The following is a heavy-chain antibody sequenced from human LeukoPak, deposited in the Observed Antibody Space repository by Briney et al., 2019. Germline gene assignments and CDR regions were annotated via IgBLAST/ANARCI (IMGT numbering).Heavy chain of an antibody. D-gene: IGHD4-23*01. CDR2: INHSGRT. V-gene: IGHV4-34*01. CDR3: AREPLRIGGNSFDY. CDR1: GGSFSGYY. Sequence: SETLSLTCAVYGGSFSGYYWSWIRQPPGKGLEWVGEINHSGRTNYNPSLKSRVTISVDTSKNQFSLNLSSVTAADTAVYYCAREPLRIGGNSFDYWGQGILVTVSS. J-gene: IGHJ4*02.